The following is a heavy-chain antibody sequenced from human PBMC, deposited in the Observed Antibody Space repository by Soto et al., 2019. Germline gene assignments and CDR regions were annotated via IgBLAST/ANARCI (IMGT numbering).Heavy chain of an antibody. D-gene: IGHD6-19*01. CDR3: TTDALLRIAVAGSDY. V-gene: IGHV3-15*01. Sequence: GGSLRLSCAASGFTFSNAWMSWVRQAPGKGLEWVGRIKSKTDGGTTDYAAPVKGRFTISRDDSKNTLYLQMNSLKTEDTAVYYCTTDALLRIAVAGSDYWGQGTLVTVSS. CDR1: GFTFSNAW. J-gene: IGHJ4*02. CDR2: IKSKTDGGTT.